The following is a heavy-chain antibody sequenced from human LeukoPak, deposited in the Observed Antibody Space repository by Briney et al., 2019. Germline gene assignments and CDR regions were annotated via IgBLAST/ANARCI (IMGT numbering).Heavy chain of an antibody. J-gene: IGHJ6*03. D-gene: IGHD2-2*02. CDR2: IYTSGST. CDR1: GFTFSDYY. Sequence: LRLSCAASGFTFSDYYMSWIRQPAGKGLEWIGRIYTSGSTNYNPSLKSRVTMSVDTSKNQFSLKLSSVTAADTAVYYCARDFVRYCSSTSCYTGYYYYMDVWGKGTTVTVSS. CDR3: ARDFVRYCSSTSCYTGYYYYMDV. V-gene: IGHV4-4*07.